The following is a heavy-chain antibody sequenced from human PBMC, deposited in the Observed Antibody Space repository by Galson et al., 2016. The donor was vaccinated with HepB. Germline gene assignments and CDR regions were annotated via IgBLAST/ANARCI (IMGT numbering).Heavy chain of an antibody. V-gene: IGHV1-18*01. CDR2: ISAYNGNT. D-gene: IGHD6-25*01. J-gene: IGHJ5*01. CDR1: GYAFTAYG. CDR3: ARGGQRQISADS. Sequence: SCKASGYAFTAYGISWVRQAPGQGLEWMGWISAYNGNTNYAQKLQDRVTMTTDASTATAYMELRSLTSDDTAIYYCARGGQRQISADSWGQGTLVTVSS.